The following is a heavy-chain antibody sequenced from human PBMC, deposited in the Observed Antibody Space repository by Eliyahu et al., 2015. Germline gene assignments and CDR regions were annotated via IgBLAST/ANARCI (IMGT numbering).Heavy chain of an antibody. D-gene: IGHD3-22*01. CDR1: GGXFSXYG. CDR2: IIXIFGTA. Sequence: QVQLVQSGAEXKKPGSSVXVSCKASGGXFSXYGISWVRQAPGHGLEWMGGIIXIFGTANYAQKFQXRVTITADESTSTVYMELSSLRSEDTAVYYCAREYDSSPISFYFYYWGQGTLVTVSS. J-gene: IGHJ4*02. V-gene: IGHV1-69*01. CDR3: AREYDSSPISFYFYY.